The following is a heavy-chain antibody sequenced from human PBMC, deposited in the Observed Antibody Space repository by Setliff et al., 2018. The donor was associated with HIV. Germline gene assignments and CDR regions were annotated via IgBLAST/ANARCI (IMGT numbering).Heavy chain of an antibody. D-gene: IGHD3-22*01. CDR1: GFIFSSYE. CDR3: ARASYYYDSSGWVDY. J-gene: IGHJ4*02. V-gene: IGHV3-48*03. CDR2: INSYGSST. Sequence: GGSLRLSCAASGFIFSSYEMNWVRQAPGKGLEWVSYINSYGSSTYYADSVKGRFTISTDNSKNTLYLQMNSLRAEDTAVYYCARASYYYDSSGWVDYWGQGTLVTVSS.